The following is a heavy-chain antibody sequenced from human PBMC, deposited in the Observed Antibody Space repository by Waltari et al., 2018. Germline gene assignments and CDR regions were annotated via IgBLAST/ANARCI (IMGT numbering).Heavy chain of an antibody. J-gene: IGHJ2*01. D-gene: IGHD2-2*01. CDR1: GFTFSSYW. CDR2: IKQDGSEK. Sequence: EVQLVESGGGLVQPGGSLSLSCAASGFTFSSYWMSWVRQAPGKGLEWVANIKQDGSEKYYVDSVKGRFTISRDNAKNSLYLQMNSLRAEDTAVYYCASLVFQLSDFDLWGRGTLVTVSS. CDR3: ASLVFQLSDFDL. V-gene: IGHV3-7*01.